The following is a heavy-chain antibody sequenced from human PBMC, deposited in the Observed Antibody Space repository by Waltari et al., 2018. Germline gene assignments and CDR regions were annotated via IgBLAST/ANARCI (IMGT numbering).Heavy chain of an antibody. CDR1: GGSISSYY. J-gene: IGHJ5*02. CDR2: IYYSGST. Sequence: QVQLQESGPGLVKPSETLSLTCTVSGGSISSYYWSWIRQPPGKGLEWIGDIYYSGSTNYNPSLKSRVTISVDTSKNQFSLKLSSVTAADTAVYYCARTYYYGSGSYGDWFDPWGQGTLVTVSS. D-gene: IGHD3-10*01. V-gene: IGHV4-59*01. CDR3: ARTYYYGSGSYGDWFDP.